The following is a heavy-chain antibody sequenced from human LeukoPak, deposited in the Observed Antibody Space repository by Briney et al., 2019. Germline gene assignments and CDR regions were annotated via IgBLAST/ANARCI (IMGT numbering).Heavy chain of an antibody. Sequence: GGSLRLSCAASGFTFSSYSMNWVRQAPGKGLEWVSSISSSSSYIYYADSVKGRFTISRDNAKNSLYLQMNSLRAEDTAVYYCARDIVVVPAAIPEDAFDIWGQGTMVTVSS. CDR1: GFTFSSYS. CDR2: ISSSSSYI. CDR3: ARDIVVVPAAIPEDAFDI. D-gene: IGHD2-2*02. J-gene: IGHJ3*02. V-gene: IGHV3-21*01.